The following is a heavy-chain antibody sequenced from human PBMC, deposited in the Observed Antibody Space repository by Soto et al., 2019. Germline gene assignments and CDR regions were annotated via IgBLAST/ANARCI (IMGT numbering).Heavy chain of an antibody. V-gene: IGHV1-3*01. CDR2: INAGNGNT. Sequence: ASVKVSCKASGYTFNNHAIHWVRQAPGQRLEWMGWINAGNGNTKYSQKFQGRGTITRDTSASTAYMELSSLSSEDTAVYYCARGYQPLDVWAQGTTVTVSS. CDR3: ARGYQPLDV. J-gene: IGHJ6*01. CDR1: GYTFNNHA. D-gene: IGHD6-13*01.